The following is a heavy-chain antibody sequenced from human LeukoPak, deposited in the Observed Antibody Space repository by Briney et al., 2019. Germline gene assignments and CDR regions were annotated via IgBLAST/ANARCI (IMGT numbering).Heavy chain of an antibody. CDR1: GGSISSYY. CDR2: IYYSGST. Sequence: SETLSLTCTVSGGSISSYYWSWIRQPPGKGLEWIGYIYYSGSTNYNPSLKSRVTISVDTSKNQFSLKLSSVTAADTAVYYCARGSWLQDYYYYGMDVWGQGTTVTVSS. CDR3: ARGSWLQDYYYYGMDV. D-gene: IGHD5-24*01. V-gene: IGHV4-59*01. J-gene: IGHJ6*02.